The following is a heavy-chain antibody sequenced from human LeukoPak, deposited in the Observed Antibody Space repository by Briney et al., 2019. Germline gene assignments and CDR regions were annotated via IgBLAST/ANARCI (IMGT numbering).Heavy chain of an antibody. CDR3: ASLLGYSYERAFDY. D-gene: IGHD5-18*01. CDR1: GGSISSYY. V-gene: IGHV4-34*01. Sequence: PSETLSLTCTVSGGSISSYYWSWIRQPPGKGLEWIGEINHSGSTNYNPSLKSRVTISVDTSKNQFSLKLSSVTAADTAVYYCASLLGYSYERAFDYWGQGTLVTVSS. CDR2: INHSGST. J-gene: IGHJ4*02.